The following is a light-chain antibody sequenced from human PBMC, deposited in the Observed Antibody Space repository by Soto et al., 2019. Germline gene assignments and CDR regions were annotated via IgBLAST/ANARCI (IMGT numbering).Light chain of an antibody. CDR1: QDIRND. Sequence: DRVTITCRASQDIRNDLGWYQQKPGKAPKLLIYGTSNLQSGVPSRFSGSGSGTDFTLTINSLRSEDFTVYYCQQYNNWPHTFGQGTKVDIK. V-gene: IGKV1-6*01. CDR2: GTS. CDR3: QQYNNWPHT. J-gene: IGKJ2*01.